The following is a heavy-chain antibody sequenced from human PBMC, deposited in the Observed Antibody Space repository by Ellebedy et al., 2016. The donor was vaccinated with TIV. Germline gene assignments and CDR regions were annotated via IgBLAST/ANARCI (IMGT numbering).Heavy chain of an antibody. CDR1: GFTFSSYD. Sequence: GESLKISXAASGFTFSSYDMHWVRQATGKGLEWVSAIGTAGDTYYPGSVKGRFTISRDNAKNSLYLQMNSLRAEDTAVYYCARDRGYYDSSGYLSYYMDVWGKGTTVTVSS. J-gene: IGHJ6*03. V-gene: IGHV3-13*01. D-gene: IGHD3-22*01. CDR3: ARDRGYYDSSGYLSYYMDV. CDR2: IGTAGDT.